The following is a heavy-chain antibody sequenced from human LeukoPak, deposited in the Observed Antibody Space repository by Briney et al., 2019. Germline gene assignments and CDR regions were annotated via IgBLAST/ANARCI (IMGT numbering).Heavy chain of an antibody. CDR2: IYYSGTT. J-gene: IGHJ6*02. CDR1: GGSFSSSRFY. V-gene: IGHV4-39*01. D-gene: IGHD1-14*01. CDR3: ARHGPRDFYGIDV. Sequence: SSETLSLTCTVSGGSFSSSRFYWGFIRQPPGKGLEWIGTIYYSGTTYYNPSLKSRVTISVDTSKSQFSLKLTSVTAADTAVYYCARHGPRDFYGIDVWGQGTTVTVSS.